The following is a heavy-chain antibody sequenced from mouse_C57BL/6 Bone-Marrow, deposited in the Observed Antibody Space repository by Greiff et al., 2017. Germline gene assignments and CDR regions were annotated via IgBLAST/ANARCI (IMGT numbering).Heavy chain of an antibody. D-gene: IGHD1-1*01. J-gene: IGHJ3*01. CDR1: GYTFTSSW. Sequence: QVQLQQPGAELVRPGTSVKLSCKASGYTFTSSWMHWVKQRPGQGLEWIGVIDPSDSYTNYNQKFKGKATLTVDTSSSTAYMQLSSLTSEDSAVYYCAREGYYGNPFAYWGQGTLVTVSA. CDR2: IDPSDSYT. V-gene: IGHV1-59*01. CDR3: AREGYYGNPFAY.